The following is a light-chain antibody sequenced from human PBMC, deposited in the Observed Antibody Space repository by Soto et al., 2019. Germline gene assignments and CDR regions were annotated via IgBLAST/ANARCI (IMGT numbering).Light chain of an antibody. CDR2: EVS. J-gene: IGLJ1*01. CDR1: SSDVGDYNY. V-gene: IGLV2-14*01. CDR3: SSYTSSSILV. Sequence: QSVLTQPASVSGSPGQSITISCTGTSSDVGDYNYVSWYQQHPGKAPKLMIYEVSNRPSGVSNRFSGSKSGNTASLTISGLQAEDEADYYCSSYTSSSILVFGTGTKVP.